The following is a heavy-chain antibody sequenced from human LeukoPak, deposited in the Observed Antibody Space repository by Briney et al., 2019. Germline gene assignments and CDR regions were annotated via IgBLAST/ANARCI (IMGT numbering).Heavy chain of an antibody. CDR2: INWNGGST. D-gene: IGHD3-22*01. V-gene: IGHV3-20*04. J-gene: IGHJ3*02. CDR3: ARIDTYYYDSSGYYSAFDI. Sequence: GGSLRLSCAASGFIFSSYAMSWVRQAPGKGLEWVSGINWNGGSTGYADSVKGRFTISRDNAKNSLYLQMNSLRAEDTALYYCARIDTYYYDSSGYYSAFDIWGQGTIVTVSS. CDR1: GFIFSSYA.